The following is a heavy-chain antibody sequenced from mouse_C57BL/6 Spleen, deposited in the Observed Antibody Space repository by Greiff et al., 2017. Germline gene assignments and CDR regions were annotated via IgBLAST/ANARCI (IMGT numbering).Heavy chain of an antibody. V-gene: IGHV1-82*01. CDR2: IYPGDGDT. Sequence: QVQLQQSGPELVKPGASVKISCKASGYAFSSSWMNWVKQRPGKGLEWIGRIYPGDGDTNYNGKFKGKATLTAEKSSSTADMQLSSLTSEDSAVYFCARMARMGRWYYFDYWGQGTTLTVSS. J-gene: IGHJ2*01. CDR3: ARMARMGRWYYFDY. D-gene: IGHD1-1*02. CDR1: GYAFSSSW.